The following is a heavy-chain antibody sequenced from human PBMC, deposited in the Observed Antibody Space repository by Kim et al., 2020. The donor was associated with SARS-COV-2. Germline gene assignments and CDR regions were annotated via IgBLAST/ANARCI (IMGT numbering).Heavy chain of an antibody. V-gene: IGHV3-11*05. J-gene: IGHJ4*02. Sequence: GGSLRLSCAASGFTFSDYYMSWIRQAPGKGLEWVSYISSSSSYTNYADSVKGRFTISRDNDKNSLYLQMNSLRAEDTAVYYCARASVAGTLYFDYWGQGTLVTVSS. CDR1: GFTFSDYY. CDR3: ARASVAGTLYFDY. CDR2: ISSSSSYT. D-gene: IGHD6-19*01.